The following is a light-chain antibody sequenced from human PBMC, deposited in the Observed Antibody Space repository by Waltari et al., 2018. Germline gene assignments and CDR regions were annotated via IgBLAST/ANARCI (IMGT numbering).Light chain of an antibody. V-gene: IGKV3D-15*01. Sequence: EIVMTQSPATLSVSPGERATLSCRASQSVSSNLAWYQQKACQSPRLLIYGAATRATGIPARFTGSGSGTDFTLTITSLQSEDLAVYYCQQYNKWPRTFGQGTKVEIK. CDR1: QSVSSN. CDR2: GAA. CDR3: QQYNKWPRT. J-gene: IGKJ1*01.